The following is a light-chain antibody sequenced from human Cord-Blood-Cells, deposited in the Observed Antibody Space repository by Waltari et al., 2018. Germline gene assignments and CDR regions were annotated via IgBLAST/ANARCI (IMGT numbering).Light chain of an antibody. J-gene: IGLJ2*01. CDR3: CSYAGSSTLV. Sequence: QSALTQPASVSGSPGQSITISCTGTSSDVGSYNLVPWYQQHPGKAPKLMIYEGSKRPSGVSNRLSGSKSGNTASLTISGLQAEDEADYYCCSYAGSSTLVFGGGTKLTVL. CDR2: EGS. CDR1: SSDVGSYNL. V-gene: IGLV2-23*01.